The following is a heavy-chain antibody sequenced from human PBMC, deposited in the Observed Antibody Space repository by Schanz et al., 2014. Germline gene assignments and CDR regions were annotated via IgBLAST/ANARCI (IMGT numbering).Heavy chain of an antibody. Sequence: QVQLEESGGGVVQPGGSLRLSCVASGFSFSGFAVHWVRQAPGKGPEWVSIVSHDGFTKHYADSVRGRFTLSRDNSKNTVYLQMNSLRAEDTALYFCATDYSGGGCHIWGQGTMVTVSS. V-gene: IGHV3-30*04. D-gene: IGHD6-19*01. CDR2: VSHDGFTK. J-gene: IGHJ3*02. CDR3: ATDYSGGGCHI. CDR1: GFSFSGFA.